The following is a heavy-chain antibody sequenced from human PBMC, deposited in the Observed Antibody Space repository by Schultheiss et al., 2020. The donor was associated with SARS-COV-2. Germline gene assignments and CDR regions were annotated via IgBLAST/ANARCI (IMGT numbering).Heavy chain of an antibody. V-gene: IGHV1-69*13. CDR3: ARDRYDFWSGYVSYWYFDL. CDR2: IIPIFGTA. J-gene: IGHJ2*01. D-gene: IGHD3-3*01. Sequence: SVKVSCKASGGTFSSYAIGWVRQAPGQGLEWMGGIIPIFGTANYAQKFQGRVTITADESTSTAYMELSSLRSEDTAVYYCARDRYDFWSGYVSYWYFDLWGRGTLVTVSS. CDR1: GGTFSSYA.